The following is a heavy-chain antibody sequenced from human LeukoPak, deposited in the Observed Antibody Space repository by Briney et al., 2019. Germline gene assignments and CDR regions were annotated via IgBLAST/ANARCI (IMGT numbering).Heavy chain of an antibody. CDR1: GFTFSSYA. V-gene: IGHV3-23*01. CDR2: ISGSGGST. J-gene: IGHJ4*02. Sequence: GGSLRLSCAASGFTFSSYAMSWVRQAPGKGLEWVSAISGSGGSTYYADSVKGRFTISRDNSKNTLYLQMNSLRAEDTAVYYCARDRYPGIAVAVGDYWGQGTLVTVSS. D-gene: IGHD6-19*01. CDR3: ARDRYPGIAVAVGDY.